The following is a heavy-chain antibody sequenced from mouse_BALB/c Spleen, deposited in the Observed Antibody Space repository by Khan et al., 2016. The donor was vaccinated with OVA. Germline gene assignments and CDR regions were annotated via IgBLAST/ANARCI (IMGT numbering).Heavy chain of an antibody. CDR2: ISTYYGDA. CDR1: GYTFTDFT. Sequence: QVQLKQSGAELVRPGVSVKISCKGSGYTFTDFTMHWVKQSHAKSVEWIGVISTYYGDATYNQKLKGKATMTEDKSSSTAYMELARLTSEDSAIYYCARGGGGDRFAYWGQGTLVTVSA. J-gene: IGHJ3*01. CDR3: ARGGGGDRFAY. V-gene: IGHV1S137*01.